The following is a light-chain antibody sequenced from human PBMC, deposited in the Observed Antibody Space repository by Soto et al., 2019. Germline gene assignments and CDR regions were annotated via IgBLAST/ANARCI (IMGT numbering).Light chain of an antibody. CDR3: AAWDDSLNGGV. Sequence: QSALTQPPSASGTPGQRVTISCSGSSSNIGSNTVNWYQQLPGTAPKLLIYSNNQRPSGVPDRFSGSKSGTSASLAISGLQSEDEGDYYCAAWDDSLNGGVFGGGTKLTVL. CDR2: SNN. J-gene: IGLJ2*01. V-gene: IGLV1-44*01. CDR1: SSNIGSNT.